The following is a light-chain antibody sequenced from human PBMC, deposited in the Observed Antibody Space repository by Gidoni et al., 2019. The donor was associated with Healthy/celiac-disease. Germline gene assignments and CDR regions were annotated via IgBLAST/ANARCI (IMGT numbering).Light chain of an antibody. CDR2: GNS. CDR3: QSYDSSLSGSWV. CDR1: SSNIGAGYD. J-gene: IGLJ3*02. Sequence: QSVLTQPSSGSGAPGQRVTISCTGSSSNIGAGYDVHWYQQLPGTAPKLLIYGNSNRPSGVPDRFSGSKSGTSASLAITGLQAEDEADYYCQSYDSSLSGSWVFGGGTKLTVL. V-gene: IGLV1-40*01.